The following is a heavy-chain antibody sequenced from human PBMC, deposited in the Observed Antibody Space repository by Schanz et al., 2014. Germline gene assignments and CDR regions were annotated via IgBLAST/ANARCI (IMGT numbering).Heavy chain of an antibody. Sequence: EVQLVESGGGLVQPGESLRLSCAASGFSFSNYWMSWVRQAPGKGLEWVANIKQDGSEKYYVDSVKGRFTISRDNSKNTLFLQMSSLRAEDTAVYYCARGAVGDLHTDYWGQGTLVTVSS. J-gene: IGHJ4*02. CDR3: ARGAVGDLHTDY. D-gene: IGHD3-10*01. CDR1: GFSFSNYW. CDR2: IKQDGSEK. V-gene: IGHV3-7*02.